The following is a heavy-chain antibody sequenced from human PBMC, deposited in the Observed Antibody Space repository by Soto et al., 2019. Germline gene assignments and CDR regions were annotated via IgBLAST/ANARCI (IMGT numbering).Heavy chain of an antibody. V-gene: IGHV1-2*02. J-gene: IGHJ4*02. D-gene: IGHD3-22*01. CDR2: INPNSGGT. CDR1: GYTFTDYY. Sequence: QVQLVQSGAAVKKPGASVKVSCKASGYTFTDYYVHWVRQAPGQGLEWMGCINPNSGGTKSAQKFQGRVTMTRDTSISTAYMELSRLRSDDTAVYYCARRKGDYYDSSGYHYYFDYWGQGTLVTVSS. CDR3: ARRKGDYYDSSGYHYYFDY.